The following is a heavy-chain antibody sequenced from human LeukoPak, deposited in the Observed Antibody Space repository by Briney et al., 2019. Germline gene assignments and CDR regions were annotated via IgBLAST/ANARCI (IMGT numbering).Heavy chain of an antibody. Sequence: PGGSLRLSCAASGFTFSNYAMSWVRQPPGKGLQWVSSISRSGQNIDHADSVNGRFGISRDNARNSLYLQMNSLTAEDTAVYYCARMARDYGGNLYYFDYWGQGTLVTVSS. J-gene: IGHJ4*02. CDR3: ARMARDYGGNLYYFDY. CDR1: GFTFSNYA. V-gene: IGHV3-21*01. CDR2: ISRSGQNI. D-gene: IGHD4-23*01.